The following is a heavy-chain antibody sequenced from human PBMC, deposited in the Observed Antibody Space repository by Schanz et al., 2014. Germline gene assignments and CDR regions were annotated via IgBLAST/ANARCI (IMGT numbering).Heavy chain of an antibody. CDR2: MNPDSGNT. CDR3: ARGRTFDY. Sequence: QVQLVQSEAEVKKPGSSVKVSCKASGGTFSSYTISWVRQAPGQGLEWMGWMNPDSGNTGYAQKFQGRVTITADRSTSTAYMELSSLRSEDTAVYYCARGRTFDYWGQGTLVTVSS. CDR1: GGTFSSYT. V-gene: IGHV1-69*08. J-gene: IGHJ4*02.